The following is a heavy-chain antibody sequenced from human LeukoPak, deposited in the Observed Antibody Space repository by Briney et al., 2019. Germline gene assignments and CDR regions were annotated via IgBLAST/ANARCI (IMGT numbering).Heavy chain of an antibody. CDR3: ASGPYPAAGTDHQFDY. V-gene: IGHV4-59*01. CDR1: GASISSYY. J-gene: IGHJ4*02. D-gene: IGHD6-13*01. CDR2: IFYSGST. Sequence: PSETLSLTCTVSGASISSYYWSWIRQSPGKGLEWIGYIFYSGSTLYNPSLQGRVTISVDTSKNQFSLRLTSVTAADTAVYYCASGPYPAAGTDHQFDYWGQGTLVTVSS.